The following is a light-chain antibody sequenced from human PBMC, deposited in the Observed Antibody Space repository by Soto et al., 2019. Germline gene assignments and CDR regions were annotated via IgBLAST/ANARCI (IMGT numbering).Light chain of an antibody. CDR1: QSVSSNY. V-gene: IGKV3-20*01. CDR3: QQYGTSLPWT. Sequence: EIVLTQSPGTLSLSPGERATLSCRASQSVSSNYLAWYQQKLGQAPRLLIYGASSRATGIPDRFSGSGSGTDLTLTISRLEPEDFAVYYCQQYGTSLPWTFGQGTKVESK. CDR2: GAS. J-gene: IGKJ1*01.